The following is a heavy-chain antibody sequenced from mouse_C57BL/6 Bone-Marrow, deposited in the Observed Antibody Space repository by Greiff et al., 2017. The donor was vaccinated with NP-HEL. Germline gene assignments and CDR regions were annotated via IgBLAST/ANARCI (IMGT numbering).Heavy chain of an antibody. CDR2: IWSGGST. Sequence: QVQLQQSGPGLVQPSQSLSITCTVSGFSLTSYGVHWVRQSPGKGLEWLGVIWSGGSTDYNAAFISRLSISKDNSKSQVFFKMNSLQADDTAIYYCARLYDGLYWYFDVWGTGTTVTVSS. CDR1: GFSLTSYG. J-gene: IGHJ1*03. V-gene: IGHV2-2*01. CDR3: ARLYDGLYWYFDV. D-gene: IGHD2-3*01.